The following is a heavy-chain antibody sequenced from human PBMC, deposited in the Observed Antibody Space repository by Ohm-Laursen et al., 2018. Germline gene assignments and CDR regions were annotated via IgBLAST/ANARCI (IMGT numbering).Heavy chain of an antibody. Sequence: SLRLSCAASGFTFDDYAMHWVRQAPGKGLEWVSGISWNSGSIKYADSVKGRFTISRDNPKSMVFLQMSSLRAEDTAVYYCAKHRSATWMHKRFDNWGQGTLVAVSS. V-gene: IGHV3-9*01. D-gene: IGHD5-12*01. J-gene: IGHJ4*02. CDR2: ISWNSGSI. CDR1: GFTFDDYA. CDR3: AKHRSATWMHKRFDN.